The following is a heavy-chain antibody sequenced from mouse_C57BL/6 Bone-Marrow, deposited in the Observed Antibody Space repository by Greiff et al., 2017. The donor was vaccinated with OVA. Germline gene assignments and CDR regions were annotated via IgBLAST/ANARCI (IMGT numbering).Heavy chain of an antibody. Sequence: QVQLQQPGAELVKPGASVKLSCKASGYTFTSYWMHWVKQRPGQGLEWIGMIHPNSGSTNYNEKFKSKATLTVDKSSSTAYMQLSSLTSEDSAVYYCARPYYGSSPWFAYWGQVTLVTVSA. J-gene: IGHJ3*01. V-gene: IGHV1-64*01. CDR3: ARPYYGSSPWFAY. CDR2: IHPNSGST. D-gene: IGHD1-1*01. CDR1: GYTFTSYW.